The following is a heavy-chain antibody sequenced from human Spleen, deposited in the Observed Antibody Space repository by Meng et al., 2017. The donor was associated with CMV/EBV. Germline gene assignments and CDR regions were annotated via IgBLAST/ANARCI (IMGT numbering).Heavy chain of an antibody. V-gene: IGHV4-59*01. CDR2: ISNSGST. D-gene: IGHD3-10*01. Sequence: LSCTVSGGSISSFYWTWIRQPPGKGLEWIGYISNSGSTNYNPSLKSRLTMSVDASKNQFSLNLSSVTAADTAVYFCARGLVYYYGWNPPYGMDVWGQGTTVTVSS. CDR3: ARGLVYYYGWNPPYGMDV. J-gene: IGHJ6*02. CDR1: GGSISSFY.